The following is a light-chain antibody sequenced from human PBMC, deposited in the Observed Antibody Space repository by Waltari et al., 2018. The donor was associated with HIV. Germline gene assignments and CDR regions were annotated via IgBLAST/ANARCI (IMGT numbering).Light chain of an antibody. J-gene: IGLJ3*02. V-gene: IGLV2-14*01. CDR1: DSDFGFYNF. Sequence: SALTQPASVSGFPGQSITISCTGADSDFGFYNFVSWYQQHPGKVPKVLLYEVYSRASAVSDLFSGSKSGNTASLTISGLQTEDEADYYCASYTANHTVMFGGGTKVTVL. CDR3: ASYTANHTVM. CDR2: EVY.